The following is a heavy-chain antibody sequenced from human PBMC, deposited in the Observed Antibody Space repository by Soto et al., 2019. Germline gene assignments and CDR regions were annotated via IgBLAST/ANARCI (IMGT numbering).Heavy chain of an antibody. V-gene: IGHV4-39*01. J-gene: IGHJ6*03. D-gene: IGHD4-17*01. CDR1: GGSISSSSSY. CDR3: ARGNGDSSRYYYYMDV. CDR2: VYYSGST. Sequence: SETLSLTCTVSGGSISSSSSYWGWIRQPPGKGLEWIGYVYYSGSTNYNPSLKSRVTISVDTSKNQFSLKLSSVTAADTAVYYCARGNGDSSRYYYYMDVWGKGTTVTVSS.